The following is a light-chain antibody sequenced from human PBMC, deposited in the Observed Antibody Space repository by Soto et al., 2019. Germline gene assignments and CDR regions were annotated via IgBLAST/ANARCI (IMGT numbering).Light chain of an antibody. V-gene: IGKV2-28*01. J-gene: IGKJ1*01. CDR1: QSLLYSNGNNY. CDR2: LAS. CDR3: MQTRQTWK. Sequence: SVMTQSPPSLPVTPGEPASISCRSSQSLLYSNGNNYLDWYVQKPGQSPQLLIYLASNRDSGVPDRFSGSGSGTVFTLKISRVEAEEVGVYYCMQTRQTWKFGQGTKVDIK.